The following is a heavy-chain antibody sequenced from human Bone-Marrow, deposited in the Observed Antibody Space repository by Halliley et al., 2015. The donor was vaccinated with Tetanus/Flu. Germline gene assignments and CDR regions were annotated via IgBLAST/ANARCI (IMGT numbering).Heavy chain of an antibody. V-gene: IGHV4-39*01. D-gene: IGHD2-15*01. CDR1: GGSISSGSKH. Sequence: TLSLTCTVSGGSISSGSKHWVWFRQPPGRGLEWIGSIYFSGRTYYSPSLKTRVTLSVDTSKEQFSLQLSSAIAADTAVYYCARHGFCVGGSCYSTGRGAFDNWGQGTLVTVSS. J-gene: IGHJ4*02. CDR2: IYFSGRT. CDR3: ARHGFCVGGSCYSTGRGAFDN.